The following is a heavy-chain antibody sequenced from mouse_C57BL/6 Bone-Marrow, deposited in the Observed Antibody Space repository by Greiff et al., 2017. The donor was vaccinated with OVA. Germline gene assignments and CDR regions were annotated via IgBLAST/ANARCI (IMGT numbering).Heavy chain of an antibody. CDR3: ARDYDYDRGDY. D-gene: IGHD2-4*01. Sequence: QVQLQQSGPELVKPGASVKISCKASGYSFTSYYIHWVKQRPGQGLEWIGWIYPGSGNTKYTEKFKGKATLTADTSSSTAYMQLSSLTSEDAAVYYCARDYDYDRGDYWGQGTTLTVSS. CDR1: GYSFTSYY. J-gene: IGHJ2*01. V-gene: IGHV1-66*01. CDR2: IYPGSGNT.